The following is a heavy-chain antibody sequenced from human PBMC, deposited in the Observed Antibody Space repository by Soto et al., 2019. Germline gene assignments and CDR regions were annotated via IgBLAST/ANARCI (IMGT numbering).Heavy chain of an antibody. CDR1: GFTFSSYA. CDR2: ISGSGGST. J-gene: IGHJ6*03. V-gene: IGHV3-23*01. D-gene: IGHD6-13*01. CDR3: ATAGRSSWYGGSGDYYYYYYMDV. Sequence: EVQLLESGGGLVQPGGSLRLSCAASGFTFSSYAMSWVRQAPGKGLEWVSAISGSGGSTYYADSVKGRFTISRDNSKNTLYLHRNRLRAADTAVYYCATAGRSSWYGGSGDYYYYYYMDVWGKGTTVTVSS.